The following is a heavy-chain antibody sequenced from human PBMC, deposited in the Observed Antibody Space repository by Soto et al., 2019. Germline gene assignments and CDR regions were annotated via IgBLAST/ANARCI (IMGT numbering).Heavy chain of an antibody. D-gene: IGHD6-13*01. CDR2: ISYDGSNK. V-gene: IGHV3-30*18. CDR1: GFTFSSYG. CDR3: AKDLRRTQLVSRPPSYFDY. Sequence: GGSLRLSCAASGFTFSSYGMHWVRQAPGKGLEWVAVISYDGSNKYYADSVKGRFTISRDNSKNTLYLQMNSLRAEDTAVYYWAKDLRRTQLVSRPPSYFDYWGQGTLVTVSS. J-gene: IGHJ4*02.